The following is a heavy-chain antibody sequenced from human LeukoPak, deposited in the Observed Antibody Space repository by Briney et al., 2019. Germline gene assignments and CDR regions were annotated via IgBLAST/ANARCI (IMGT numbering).Heavy chain of an antibody. D-gene: IGHD5-18*01. V-gene: IGHV3-74*01. Sequence: GGSLRLSCAASGFTFSSYWMHWVRQAPGKGLVWVSRINSDGSSTSCADSVKGRFAISRDNAKNTLYLQMNSLRAEDTAVYYCARKYSYPYALYYYGMDVWGQGTTVTVSS. CDR3: ARKYSYPYALYYYGMDV. CDR2: INSDGSST. J-gene: IGHJ6*02. CDR1: GFTFSSYW.